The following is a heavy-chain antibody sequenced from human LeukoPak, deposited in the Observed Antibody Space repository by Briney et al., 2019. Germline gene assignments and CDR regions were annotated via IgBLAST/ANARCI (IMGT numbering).Heavy chain of an antibody. Sequence: ASVKVSCKASGYTFTSYYMHWVRQAPGQGLEWMGMINPSGGSTSYAQKFQGRVTMTRDTSTSTVYMELSSLRSEDTAVYYCARDGVLRYFDWSSGWFDPWGQGTLVTVSS. V-gene: IGHV1-46*01. CDR1: GYTFTSYY. CDR2: INPSGGST. J-gene: IGHJ5*02. CDR3: ARDGVLRYFDWSSGWFDP. D-gene: IGHD3-9*01.